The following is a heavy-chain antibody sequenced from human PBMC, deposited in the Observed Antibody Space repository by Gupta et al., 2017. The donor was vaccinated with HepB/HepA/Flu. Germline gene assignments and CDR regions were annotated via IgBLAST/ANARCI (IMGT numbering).Heavy chain of an antibody. CDR1: GFTFSGYT. Sequence: EVQVVESGGGLVQPGGSLRLSCIASGFTFSGYTMSWARQAPGKGLELVAKMKEDGSDENYVDSVKGRFTISRDNAKNSLYLQMNSLRVEDTAVYYCARGGLRYFDLWGRGTLVTVSS. J-gene: IGHJ2*01. CDR2: MKEDGSDE. CDR3: ARGGLRYFDL. V-gene: IGHV3-7*01. D-gene: IGHD3-16*01.